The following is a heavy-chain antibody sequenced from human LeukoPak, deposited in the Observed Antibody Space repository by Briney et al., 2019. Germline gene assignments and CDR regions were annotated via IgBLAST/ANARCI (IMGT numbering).Heavy chain of an antibody. V-gene: IGHV3-23*01. CDR2: ISDSGGST. CDR1: AFTFSSYA. CDR3: AKWVVHDTASYYGMDV. J-gene: IGHJ6*02. D-gene: IGHD6-19*01. Sequence: GESLRLSCAASAFTFSSYAMSWVRQAPGKGLEWVSAISDSGGSTYYADSVKGRFTISRDNSKNTLYLKMNSLRAEDTAVYYCAKWVVHDTASYYGMDVWGQGTTVTVSS.